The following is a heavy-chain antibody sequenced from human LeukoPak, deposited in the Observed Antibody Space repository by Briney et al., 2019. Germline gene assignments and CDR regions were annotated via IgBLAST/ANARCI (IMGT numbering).Heavy chain of an antibody. CDR3: AKNYYYSHAYYFDY. CDR1: GFTFSSYG. D-gene: IGHD3-22*01. CDR2: ISGSGGST. Sequence: GGSLRLSCAASGFTFSSYGMSWVRQAPGKGLEWVSAISGSGGSTYYADSVKGRFTISRDNSKNTLYLQMNSLRAEDTAVYYCAKNYYYSHAYYFDYWGQGTLVTVSS. J-gene: IGHJ4*02. V-gene: IGHV3-23*01.